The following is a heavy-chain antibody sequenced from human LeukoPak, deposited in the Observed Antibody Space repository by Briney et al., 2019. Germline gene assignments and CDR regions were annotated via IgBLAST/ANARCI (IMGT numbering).Heavy chain of an antibody. J-gene: IGHJ4*02. Sequence: SGGSLRLSCAASGFTFSRYWMSWVRQAPGKGLEWVANIKEDGTVKYYVESVKGRFTISRDSAKNSLYLQMNSLRAEDTAVYYCAREQTSYLDYWGQGTLVSVSS. V-gene: IGHV3-7*01. CDR1: GFTFSRYW. CDR2: IKEDGTVK. CDR3: AREQTSYLDY.